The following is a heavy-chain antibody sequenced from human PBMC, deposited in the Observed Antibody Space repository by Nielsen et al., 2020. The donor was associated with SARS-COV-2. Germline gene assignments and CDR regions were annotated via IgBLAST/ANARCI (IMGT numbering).Heavy chain of an antibody. CDR3: ATLGGGLYYYYGMDV. V-gene: IGHV3-9*01. Sequence: SLKISCAASGFTFDDYAMHWVRQAPGKGLEWVSGISCNSGSIGYADSVKGRFTISRDNAKNSLYLQMNSLRAEDTALYYCATLGGGLYYYYGMDVWDQGTTVTVSS. CDR1: GFTFDDYA. CDR2: ISCNSGSI. J-gene: IGHJ6*02. D-gene: IGHD2-15*01.